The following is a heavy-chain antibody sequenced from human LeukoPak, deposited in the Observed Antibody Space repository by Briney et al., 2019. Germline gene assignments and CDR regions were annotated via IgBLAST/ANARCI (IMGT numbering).Heavy chain of an antibody. Sequence: PGGSLRLSCAASGFTLSSYAMSWVRQAPGKGLEWVSAISGSGGSTYYADSVKGRFTISRDNSKNTLYLQMNSLRAEDTAVYYCANDPPYRGSIVVVRAAKTEPNWFDPWGQGTLVTVSS. CDR3: ANDPPYRGSIVVVRAAKTEPNWFDP. D-gene: IGHD2-2*01. V-gene: IGHV3-23*01. J-gene: IGHJ5*02. CDR2: ISGSGGST. CDR1: GFTLSSYA.